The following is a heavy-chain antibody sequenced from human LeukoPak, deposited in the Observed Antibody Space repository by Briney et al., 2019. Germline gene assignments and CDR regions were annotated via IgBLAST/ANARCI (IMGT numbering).Heavy chain of an antibody. V-gene: IGHV4-59*01. CDR2: IYYSGST. J-gene: IGHJ5*02. CDR1: CGSISSYY. Sequence: PSETLSLTCTVSCGSISSYYWSCIRQPPGEGLEWIGYIYYSGSTNYNPSLKSRVTTSIDTSKNQFSLKLSSVADADTAVYYCAREGTAPRNWFDPWGQGTLVTVSS. D-gene: IGHD6-25*01. CDR3: AREGTAPRNWFDP.